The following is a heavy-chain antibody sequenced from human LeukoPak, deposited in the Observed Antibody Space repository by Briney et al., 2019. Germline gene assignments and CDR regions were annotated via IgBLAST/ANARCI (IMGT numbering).Heavy chain of an antibody. Sequence: SETLSLTYTVSGGSISSYYWSWIRLPPGKGLEWIGYIHYSGSTNYNPSLKSRVTMSVDTSKNQFSLKLSSVTAADTAVYYCARRAVTGIPYYFDYWGQGTLVTVSS. CDR3: ARRAVTGIPYYFDY. J-gene: IGHJ4*02. V-gene: IGHV4-59*08. CDR2: IHYSGST. D-gene: IGHD2-21*02. CDR1: GGSISSYY.